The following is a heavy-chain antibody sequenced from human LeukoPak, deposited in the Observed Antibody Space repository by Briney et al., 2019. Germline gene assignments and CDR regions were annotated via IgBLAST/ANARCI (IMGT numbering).Heavy chain of an antibody. CDR3: ARMSSHCSGGSCYAVFDY. CDR2: IYTSGNT. D-gene: IGHD2-15*01. V-gene: IGHV4-4*07. CDR1: GGSISSYY. Sequence: SETLSLTCTVSGGSISSYYWSWIRQPAGKGLEWIGRIYTSGNTNYNPSLKSRVTMSVDTSKNQSSLKLSSVTAADTAVYYCARMSSHCSGGSCYAVFDYWGQGTLVTVSS. J-gene: IGHJ4*02.